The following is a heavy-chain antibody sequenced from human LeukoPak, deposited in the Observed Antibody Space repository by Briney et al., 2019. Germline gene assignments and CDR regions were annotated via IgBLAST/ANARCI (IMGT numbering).Heavy chain of an antibody. CDR2: INPSDEST. Sequence: ASVKVSCKASGYTFTRYYLHWVRQAPGQGLAWMGMINPSDESTTYAQKFQGKLTLTTDTSTSTVYMELSGLRSEDTAVYYCARDRIIEHFDWLSGAYAFGIWGQGTMVTVSS. J-gene: IGHJ3*02. CDR1: GYTFTRYY. D-gene: IGHD3-9*01. CDR3: ARDRIIEHFDWLSGAYAFGI. V-gene: IGHV1-46*01.